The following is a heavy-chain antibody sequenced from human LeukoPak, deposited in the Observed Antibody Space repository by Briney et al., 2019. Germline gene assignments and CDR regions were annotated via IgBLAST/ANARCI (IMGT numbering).Heavy chain of an antibody. Sequence: ASVKVSCKASGYTFTGYYMHWVRQAPGQGLEWMGWINPNSGGTNYAQKFQGRVTMTRDTSISTAYMELSRLRSDDTAVYYCARATAVFFYNWFDPWGQGTLVTVSS. D-gene: IGHD2-2*01. CDR1: GYTFTGYY. J-gene: IGHJ5*02. CDR2: INPNSGGT. V-gene: IGHV1-2*02. CDR3: ARATAVFFYNWFDP.